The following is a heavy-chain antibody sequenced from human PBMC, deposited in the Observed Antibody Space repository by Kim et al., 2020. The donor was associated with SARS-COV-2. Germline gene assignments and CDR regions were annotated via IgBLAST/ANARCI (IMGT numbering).Heavy chain of an antibody. Sequence: GGSLRLSCAASGFTFSSYSMNWVRQAPGKGLEWVSYISSSSSTIYYADSVKGRFTISRDNAKNSLYLQMNSLRDEDTAVYYCARDEWLDCSGGSCYSSGVDYYYDGMDVWGQGTTVTVSS. V-gene: IGHV3-48*02. J-gene: IGHJ6*02. CDR3: ARDEWLDCSGGSCYSSGVDYYYDGMDV. D-gene: IGHD2-15*01. CDR2: ISSSSSTI. CDR1: GFTFSSYS.